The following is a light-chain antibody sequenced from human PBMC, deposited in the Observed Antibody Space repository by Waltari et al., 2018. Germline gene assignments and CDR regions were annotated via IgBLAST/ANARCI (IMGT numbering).Light chain of an antibody. CDR2: DAS. CDR1: QSVSSY. CDR3: QQRSNWPRGT. V-gene: IGKV3-11*01. Sequence: EIVLTQSPATLSLSPAVRATLSCRASQSVSSYLAWYQQKPGQAPRLLIYDASNRATGIPARFSGSGSGTDFTLTISSLEPEDFAVYYCQQRSNWPRGTFGQGTKVEIK. J-gene: IGKJ1*01.